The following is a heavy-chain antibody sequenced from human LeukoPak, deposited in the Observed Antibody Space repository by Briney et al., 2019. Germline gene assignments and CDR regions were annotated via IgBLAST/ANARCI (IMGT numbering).Heavy chain of an antibody. D-gene: IGHD3-3*01. CDR1: GYTFTGYY. CDR3: ARETARGYYDFWSGYGLLDYYYGMDV. CDR2: INPNSGGT. Sequence: ASVKVSCKASGYTFTGYYMHWVRQAPGQGLEWMGRINPNSGGTNYAQKFQGRGTMTRDTSISTAYMELSRLRSDDTAVYYCARETARGYYDFWSGYGLLDYYYGMDVWGQGTTVTVSS. V-gene: IGHV1-2*06. J-gene: IGHJ6*02.